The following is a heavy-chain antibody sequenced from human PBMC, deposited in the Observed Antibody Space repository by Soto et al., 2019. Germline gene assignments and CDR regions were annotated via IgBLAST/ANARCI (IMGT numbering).Heavy chain of an antibody. CDR2: ISGGGDAT. CDR1: GFTFYNHA. D-gene: IGHD1-1*01. V-gene: IGHV3-23*01. CDR3: VRTIIGPATSGAYWFFDR. J-gene: IGHJ2*01. Sequence: EVQLLESGGGLVQPGGSLTLSCATSGFTFYNHAMNWVRQAPGKGPEWVSGISGGGDATFYADSVKGRFTISREQSNNTVFLQMNGLRGDDTALYFCVRTIIGPATSGAYWFFDRWGRGILGTVSS.